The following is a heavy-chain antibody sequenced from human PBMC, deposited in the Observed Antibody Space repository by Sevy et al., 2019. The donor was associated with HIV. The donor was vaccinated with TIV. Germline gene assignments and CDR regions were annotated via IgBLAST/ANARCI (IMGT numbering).Heavy chain of an antibody. CDR3: ARHWGGYGDPRELQH. CDR1: GGSISSSSYY. Sequence: SETLSLTCTVSGGSISSSSYYWGWIRQPPGKGLEWIGSIYYSGSTYYNPSLKSRVTISVDTSKNQFSLKLSSVTAADTAVYYCARHWGGYGDPRELQHWGQRTLVTVSS. J-gene: IGHJ1*01. CDR2: IYYSGST. D-gene: IGHD4-17*01. V-gene: IGHV4-39*01.